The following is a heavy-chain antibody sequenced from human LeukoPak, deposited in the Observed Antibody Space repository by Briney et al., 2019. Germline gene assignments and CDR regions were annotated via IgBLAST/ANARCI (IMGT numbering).Heavy chain of an antibody. CDR3: ARGNSYDILTGYPSSFFYVY. CDR1: GGSLSGYY. V-gene: IGHV4-34*01. CDR2: INHSGST. D-gene: IGHD3-9*01. Sequence: SETLSLTCAVYGGSLSGYYWSWIRQPPGKGLEWIGEINHSGSTNYNPSLKSRVTISVDTSKNQFSLKLSSVTAADTAAYYCARGNSYDILTGYPSSFFYVYWGQGTLVTVSS. J-gene: IGHJ4*02.